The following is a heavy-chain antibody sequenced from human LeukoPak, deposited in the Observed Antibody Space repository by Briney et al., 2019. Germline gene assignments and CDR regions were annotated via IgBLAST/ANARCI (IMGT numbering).Heavy chain of an antibody. CDR2: ISGSGGST. CDR1: GFTFSSYA. V-gene: IGHV3-23*01. J-gene: IGHJ3*02. D-gene: IGHD3-22*01. CDR3: AKVFVTTYYFDSTGPSGAFDI. Sequence: GGSLRLSCAASGFTFSSYAMSWVRQAPGKGLEWVSAISGSGGSTYYADSVKGRFTISRDNSKNTLYLQMNSLRAEDTAVYYCAKVFVTTYYFDSTGPSGAFDIWGQGTMVTVSS.